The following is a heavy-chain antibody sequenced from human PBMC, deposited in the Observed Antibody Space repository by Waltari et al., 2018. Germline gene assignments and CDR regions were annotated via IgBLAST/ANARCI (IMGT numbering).Heavy chain of an antibody. CDR1: GGTFNHDG. J-gene: IGHJ3*02. CDR2: ISPNLGIP. D-gene: IGHD3-16*01. Sequence: QVQLVQSGAEVRKPGSSVKVSCKASGGTFNHDGINWVRQAPGQGLEWMGRISPNLGIPNYAQKFHGRVTISADTSTNTAYMEVHSLASDDTAVFYCARDGGRPDAAFDIWGQGTLVTVS. CDR3: ARDGGRPDAAFDI. V-gene: IGHV1-69*04.